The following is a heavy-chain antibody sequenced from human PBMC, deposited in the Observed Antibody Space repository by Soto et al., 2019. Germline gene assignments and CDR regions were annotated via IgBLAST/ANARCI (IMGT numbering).Heavy chain of an antibody. V-gene: IGHV3-13*01. Sequence: GGSLRLSCAASGFTFSNYDMHWVRQVTGKGLEWVSGITTAGDTYYPGSVKGRFTISGEKAKNSLYLQMNSLSAGDTAVYYCARELHGGSYCMVVWGQGTTVT. J-gene: IGHJ6*02. CDR3: ARELHGGSYCMVV. CDR1: GFTFSNYD. CDR2: ITTAGDT.